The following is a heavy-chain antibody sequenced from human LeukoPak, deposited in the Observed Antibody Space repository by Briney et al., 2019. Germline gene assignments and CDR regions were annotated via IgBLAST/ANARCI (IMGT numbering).Heavy chain of an antibody. CDR3: ARHDTYCNGGACYGPLFQY. CDR2: VHNSETT. Sequence: PSETLSLTCTVSGDTTNNYYWGWFRHPPGNGLAWISYVHNSETTNYSPSINSRLTMSIDTSMKQFSLRLNSVTAADTAIYYCARHDTYCNGGACYGPLFQYWRRGTLVTVSS. V-gene: IGHV4-59*08. CDR1: GDTTNNYY. D-gene: IGHD2-21*02. J-gene: IGHJ1*01.